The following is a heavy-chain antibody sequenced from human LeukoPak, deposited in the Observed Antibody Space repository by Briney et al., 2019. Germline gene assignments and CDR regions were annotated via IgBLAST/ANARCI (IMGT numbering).Heavy chain of an antibody. CDR2: IYPGDSDT. V-gene: IGHV5-51*01. D-gene: IGHD3-10*01. CDR1: GYTFTSYW. Sequence: ASVKVSCKASGYTFTSYWIGWVRQMPGKGLEWMGIIYPGDSDTRYSPPFQGQVTISADKSISTAYLQWSSLKASDTAMYYCARQGLGESLDYWGQGTLVTVSS. J-gene: IGHJ4*02. CDR3: ARQGLGESLDY.